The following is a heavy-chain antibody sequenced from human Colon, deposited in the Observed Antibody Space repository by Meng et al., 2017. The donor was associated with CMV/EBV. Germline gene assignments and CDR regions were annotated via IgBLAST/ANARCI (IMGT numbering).Heavy chain of an antibody. CDR2: ILGSGDST. CDR1: GFTFSSYS. D-gene: IGHD1-26*01. J-gene: IGHJ4*02. Sequence: SGFTFSSYSMTWVRQAPGKGLEWVSVILGSGDSTHYADSVKGRFTISRDNSKNTVYLQMNRLRAEDTAVYYCAKDRWGVGTTLDPFDYWGQGTLVTVSS. V-gene: IGHV3-23*01. CDR3: AKDRWGVGTTLDPFDY.